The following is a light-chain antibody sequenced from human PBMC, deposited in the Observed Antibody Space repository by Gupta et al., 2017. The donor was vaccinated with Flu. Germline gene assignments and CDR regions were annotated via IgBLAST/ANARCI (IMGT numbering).Light chain of an antibody. CDR3: RQRSNWPST. CDR1: QSVSTY. V-gene: IGKV3-11*01. Sequence: PATLSLPPGEGATLAWRASQSVSTYLAWYQQKPGRAPRLLIKDASNCSTGMPARFSGSRSGTDFTLTISGREPEDFAVYYCRQRSNWPSTFGQGTKVEIK. CDR2: DAS. J-gene: IGKJ1*01.